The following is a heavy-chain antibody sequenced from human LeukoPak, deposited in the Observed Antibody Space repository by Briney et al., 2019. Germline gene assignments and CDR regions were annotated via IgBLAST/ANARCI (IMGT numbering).Heavy chain of an antibody. V-gene: IGHV3-23*01. CDR2: IIGSGGNA. CDR3: AKVGVYGDFDY. Sequence: GGSLRLSCATSGFSFNTYAMSWVRQAPGKGLEWVSTIIGSGGNAYYADSVKGRFTISRDNSKNTLHLQMNSLTVEDTAVYYCAKVGVYGDFDYWGQGTLVTVSS. CDR1: GFSFNTYA. D-gene: IGHD4-17*01. J-gene: IGHJ4*02.